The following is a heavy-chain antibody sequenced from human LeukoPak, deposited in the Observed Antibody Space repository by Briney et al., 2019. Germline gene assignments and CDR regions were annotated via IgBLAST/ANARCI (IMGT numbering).Heavy chain of an antibody. CDR3: ARSGAEGTFDY. CDR2: IYSGGNT. CDR1: GFTFSSYG. J-gene: IGHJ4*02. V-gene: IGHV3-66*01. D-gene: IGHD6-13*01. Sequence: GGSLRLSCAASGFTFSSYGMHWVRQAPGKGLEWVSVIYSGGNTFYADSVKGRFTISRDNSKNTLYLQMNSLRGEDTAVYYCARSGAEGTFDYWGQGTLVTVSS.